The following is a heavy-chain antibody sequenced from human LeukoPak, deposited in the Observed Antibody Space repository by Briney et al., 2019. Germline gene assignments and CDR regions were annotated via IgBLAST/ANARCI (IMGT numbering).Heavy chain of an antibody. D-gene: IGHD3-9*01. CDR3: ARTGYRDYYYYMDV. CDR1: RFTFSSYW. Sequence: GGSLRLSYAASRFTFSSYWMSWVREAPGKGRERGANIKQDGSEKYYVDSVKGRFTISRDNAKNSLYLQMNSLRAEDTAVYYCARTGYRDYYYYMDVWGKGTTVTVSS. CDR2: IKQDGSEK. J-gene: IGHJ6*03. V-gene: IGHV3-7*01.